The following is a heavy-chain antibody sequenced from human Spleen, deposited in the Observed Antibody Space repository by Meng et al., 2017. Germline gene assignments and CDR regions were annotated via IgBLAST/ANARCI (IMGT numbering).Heavy chain of an antibody. CDR2: IRNKPFGGTT. Sequence: GESLKISCTGSGFTFEDYAISWFRQAPGKGLEWVGFIRNKPFGGTTEYAASVKGRFTISRDDSKSIAYLQMNSLKTEDTAVYYCSRDLTMIVVIPSNAFDIWGQGTMVTVSS. D-gene: IGHD3-22*01. V-gene: IGHV3-49*03. J-gene: IGHJ3*02. CDR3: SRDLTMIVVIPSNAFDI. CDR1: GFTFEDYA.